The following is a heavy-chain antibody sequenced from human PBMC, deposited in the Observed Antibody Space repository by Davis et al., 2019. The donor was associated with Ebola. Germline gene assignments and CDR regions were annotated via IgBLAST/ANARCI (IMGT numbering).Heavy chain of an antibody. CDR1: GFTVSSNY. V-gene: IGHV3-53*01. Sequence: GESLKISCAASGFTVSSNYMSWVRQASRKGLEWVSVIYSGGSTYYADSVKGRFTISRDNSKNTLYLQMNSLRAEDTAVYYCARDGRYCSSTSCYFWFDPWGQGTLVTVSS. CDR2: IYSGGST. D-gene: IGHD2-2*01. CDR3: ARDGRYCSSTSCYFWFDP. J-gene: IGHJ5*02.